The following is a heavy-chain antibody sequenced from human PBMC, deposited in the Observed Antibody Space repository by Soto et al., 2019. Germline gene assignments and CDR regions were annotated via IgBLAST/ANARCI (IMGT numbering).Heavy chain of an antibody. CDR1: GYTFTSYF. Sequence: QVQLVQSGAEVKKPGASVKVSCKASGYTFTSYFISWVRQAPGQGLEWMGWISAYNGNTNYVQKLQXXXTXXTDTATSTAYMELRSLRSDDTAVYYCARDLPPSDYWGQGTLVTVSS. J-gene: IGHJ4*02. CDR3: ARDLPPSDY. V-gene: IGHV1-18*01. CDR2: ISAYNGNT.